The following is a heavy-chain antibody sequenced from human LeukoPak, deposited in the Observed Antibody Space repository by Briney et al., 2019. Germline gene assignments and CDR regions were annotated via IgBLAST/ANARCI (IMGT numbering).Heavy chain of an antibody. V-gene: IGHV1-46*01. D-gene: IGHD6-19*01. CDR3: ARSYSSGWYWRYYFDY. J-gene: IGHJ4*02. CDR1: GYTFTSYY. Sequence: GASVKASCKASGYTFTSYYMHWVRQAPGQGLEWMGIINPSGGSTSYAQKFQGRVTMTRDTSTSTVYMELSSLRSEDTAVYYCARSYSSGWYWRYYFDYWGQGTLVTVSS. CDR2: INPSGGST.